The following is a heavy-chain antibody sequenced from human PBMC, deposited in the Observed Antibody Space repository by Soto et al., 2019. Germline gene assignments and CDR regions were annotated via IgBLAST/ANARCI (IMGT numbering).Heavy chain of an antibody. CDR1: EDSVSSNSAA. Sequence: PSQTLSLTCAISEDSVSSNSAAWNWIRQSPSRGLEWLGRTYYRSKWYNDYAVSVKSRITINPDTSKNQFSLQLNSVTPEDTAVYYCAIGDHYYDSRSFDIWGQGTMVTVSS. V-gene: IGHV6-1*01. J-gene: IGHJ3*02. D-gene: IGHD3-22*01. CDR2: TYYRSKWYN. CDR3: AIGDHYYDSRSFDI.